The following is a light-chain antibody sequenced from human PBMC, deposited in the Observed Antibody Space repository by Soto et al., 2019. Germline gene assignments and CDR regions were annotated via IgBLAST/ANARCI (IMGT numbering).Light chain of an antibody. CDR2: GAS. CDR1: QSVSNNY. CDR3: QQYGSSGT. J-gene: IGKJ1*01. Sequence: ENVLTQSPGTLSLSPRERATLCCRASQSVSNNYLAWYQQKPGQAPSLLIYGASNRATGIPDRFSGSGSGTDFTLTISRLEPEDFAVYYCQQYGSSGTFGQATKVDIK. V-gene: IGKV3-20*01.